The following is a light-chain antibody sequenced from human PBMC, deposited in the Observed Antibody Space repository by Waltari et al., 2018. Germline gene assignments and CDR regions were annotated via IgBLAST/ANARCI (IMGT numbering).Light chain of an antibody. CDR2: EVF. J-gene: IGLJ1*01. CDR1: TRDVGSYDL. CDR3: CSYAGRGTYV. Sequence: QPALTQPASVSGTPGQSIPISCSGTTRDVGSYDLVSWYQHHPGEAPKLLICEVFKRPPDTSSRFSGAKSGSTASLTISGLQPEDEADYYCCSYAGRGTYVFGSGTKVTVL. V-gene: IGLV2-23*02.